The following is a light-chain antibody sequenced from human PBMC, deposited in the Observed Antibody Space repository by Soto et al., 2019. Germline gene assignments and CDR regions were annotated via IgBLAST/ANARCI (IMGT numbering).Light chain of an antibody. CDR3: QQRSNWPIIT. J-gene: IGKJ5*01. CDR1: QTVGSSF. Sequence: ETVLTQSPATLSLSPGERATLSCRASQTVGSSFLAWYQQKPGQAPRLLIYDTSKRATGIPARFSGSGSGTDFTLTISSLEPEDFAVYYCQQRSNWPIITFGQGTRLEIK. CDR2: DTS. V-gene: IGKV3-11*01.